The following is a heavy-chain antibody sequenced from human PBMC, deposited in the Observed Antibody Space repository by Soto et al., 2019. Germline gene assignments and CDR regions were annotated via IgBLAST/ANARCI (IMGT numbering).Heavy chain of an antibody. CDR2: INPSGGST. Sequence: GASVKVSCKASGYTFTSYYMHWVRQAPGQGPEWMGIINPSGGSTSYAQKFQGRVTMTRDTSTSTVYMELSSLRSEDTAVYYCARDFEAAAGTGYSHWGYYYGMDVWGQGTTVTVSS. CDR1: GYTFTSYY. J-gene: IGHJ6*02. D-gene: IGHD6-13*01. V-gene: IGHV1-46*01. CDR3: ARDFEAAAGTGYSHWGYYYGMDV.